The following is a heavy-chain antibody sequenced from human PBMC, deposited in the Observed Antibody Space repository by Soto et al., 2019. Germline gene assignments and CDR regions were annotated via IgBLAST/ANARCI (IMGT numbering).Heavy chain of an antibody. V-gene: IGHV3-23*01. CDR3: AKDTATIFGVVITPNWFDP. CDR1: GFTFSSYA. J-gene: IGHJ5*02. CDR2: ISGSGGST. Sequence: LRLSCAASGFTFSSYAMSWVRQAPGKGLEWVSAISGSGGSTYYADSVKGRFTISRDNSKNTLYLQMNSLRAEDTAVYYCAKDTATIFGVVITPNWFDPWGQGTLVTVS. D-gene: IGHD3-3*01.